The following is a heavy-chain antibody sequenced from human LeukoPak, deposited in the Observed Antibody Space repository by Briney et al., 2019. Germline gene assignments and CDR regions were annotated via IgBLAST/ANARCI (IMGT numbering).Heavy chain of an antibody. CDR3: ARLKKVGYSSSWRPYYFDY. V-gene: IGHV3-11*01. CDR2: ISSSGSTI. J-gene: IGHJ4*02. Sequence: PGGSLRLSCAASGFTFSDYYMSWIRQAPGKGLEWVSYISSSGSTIYYADSVKGRFTISRDNAKNSLYLQMNSLRAEDTAVYYCARLKKVGYSSSWRPYYFDYWGQGTLVTVSS. D-gene: IGHD6-13*01. CDR1: GFTFSDYY.